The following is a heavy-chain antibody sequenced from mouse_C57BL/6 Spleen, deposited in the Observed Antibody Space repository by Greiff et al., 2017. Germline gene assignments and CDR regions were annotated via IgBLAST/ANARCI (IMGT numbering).Heavy chain of an antibody. CDR2: IDPENGDT. J-gene: IGHJ3*01. D-gene: IGHD6-1*01. V-gene: IGHV14-4*01. CDR1: GFNIKDDY. Sequence: EVQRVESGAELVRPGASVKLSCTASGFNIKDDYMPWVKQRPEQGLEWIGWIDPENGDTEYASKFQGKATITADTSSNTAYLQLSSLTSEDTAVYYCTASRFAYWGQGTLVTVSA. CDR3: TASRFAY.